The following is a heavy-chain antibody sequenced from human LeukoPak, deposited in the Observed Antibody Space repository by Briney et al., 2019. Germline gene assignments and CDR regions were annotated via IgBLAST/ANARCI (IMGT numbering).Heavy chain of an antibody. CDR3: ARGARWAYYFDY. CDR1: GFTLSDYY. D-gene: IGHD4-23*01. J-gene: IGHJ4*02. V-gene: IGHV3-11*01. Sequence: GGSLRLSCTASGFTLSDYYMSWIRQTPGKGLEWLSYISTRDNTIQYADSVKGRFTISRDNANNSVFLQMNNLRAEDSAIYYCARGARWAYYFDYWGQGTLVTVSS. CDR2: ISTRDNTI.